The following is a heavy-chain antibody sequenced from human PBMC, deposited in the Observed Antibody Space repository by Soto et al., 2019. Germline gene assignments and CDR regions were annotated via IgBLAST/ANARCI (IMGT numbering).Heavy chain of an antibody. CDR2: MNPNSGNT. CDR3: ARSYYAFWSGYPGGWFDP. CDR1: GYTFTSYD. Sequence: QVQLVQSGAEVKKPGASVKVSCKASGYTFTSYDINWVRQATGQGLEWMGWMNPNSGNTGYAQKFQGRVTMTRNTSIRTAYMELSSLRSEDTAVYYCARSYYAFWSGYPGGWFDPWGQGTLVTVSS. D-gene: IGHD3-3*01. J-gene: IGHJ5*02. V-gene: IGHV1-8*01.